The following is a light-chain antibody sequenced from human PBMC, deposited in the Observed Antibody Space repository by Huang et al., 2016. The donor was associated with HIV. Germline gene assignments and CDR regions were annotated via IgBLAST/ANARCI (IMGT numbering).Light chain of an antibody. Sequence: DFQMTQSPSSLSASVGDKVTISCRARQSIDTYLNGYQQKPGKAPKLLIYAASHLQTGVPSRFSGSGSGTDCTLTISSLQPEEFATYHCQNSYSNRYTFGQGTRLEI. CDR3: QNSYSNRYT. J-gene: IGKJ2*01. CDR2: AAS. CDR1: QSIDTY. V-gene: IGKV1-39*01.